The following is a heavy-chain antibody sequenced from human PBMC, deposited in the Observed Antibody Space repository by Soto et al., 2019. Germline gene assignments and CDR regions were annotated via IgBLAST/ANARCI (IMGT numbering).Heavy chain of an antibody. CDR1: GFTFSPYW. J-gene: IGHJ4*02. CDR2: INPDGDVG. CDR3: AGWGGHGYNY. D-gene: IGHD2-2*02. Sequence: PGGSLRLSCVGSGFTFSPYWMNWVRQAPGMGLEWVANINPDGDVGMYVDSVKGRFTTSRDNARNSLYLQMNSLRVADTAVYFWAGWGGHGYNYWGQGIQVTVSS. V-gene: IGHV3-7*03.